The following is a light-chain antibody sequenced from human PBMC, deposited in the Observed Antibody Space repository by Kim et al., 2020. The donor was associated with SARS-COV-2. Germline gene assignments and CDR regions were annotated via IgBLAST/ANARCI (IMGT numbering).Light chain of an antibody. CDR3: NSRGSNDNVL. V-gene: IGLV3-19*01. CDR1: SLRSYY. J-gene: IGLJ2*01. CDR2: GKN. Sequence: DLGQTVRITCQGDSLRSYYATWYQQKPGQAPIVVIYGKNNRPSGIPDRFSGSSSGDTASLTITGTQAGDEADYYCNSRGSNDNVLFGGGTQLTVL.